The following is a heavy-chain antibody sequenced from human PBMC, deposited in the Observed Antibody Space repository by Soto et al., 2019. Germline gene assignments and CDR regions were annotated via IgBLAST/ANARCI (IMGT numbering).Heavy chain of an antibody. J-gene: IGHJ5*02. V-gene: IGHV2-5*02. Sequence: QITLKESGPTLVKPTQTLTLTCTFSGFSLSTSGVGVGWIRQPPGKALEWLALIYWDDDKRYSPSLKSRLTITKDTSKKHVVLTMTHMDPVDTATYYCARVGVVVPAAIVWGPLPMYTWFDPWGQGTLVTVSS. CDR1: GFSLSTSGVG. CDR3: ARVGVVVPAAIVWGPLPMYTWFDP. D-gene: IGHD2-2*02. CDR2: IYWDDDK.